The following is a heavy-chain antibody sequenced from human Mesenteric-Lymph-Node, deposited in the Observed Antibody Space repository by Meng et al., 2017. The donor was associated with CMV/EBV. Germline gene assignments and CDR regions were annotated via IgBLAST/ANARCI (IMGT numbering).Heavy chain of an antibody. Sequence: ASVKVSCKATGYDFTGYYVHWVRQAPGQGLQWMGWVNSGSGGTFYAEAFQGRITMSRDTSIGTAYMELSRLRSDDTAVYYCAKGGIVVVPAADNWFDPWGQGTLVTVSS. CDR1: GYDFTGYY. D-gene: IGHD2-2*01. CDR3: AKGGIVVVPAADNWFDP. CDR2: VNSGSGGT. V-gene: IGHV1-2*02. J-gene: IGHJ5*02.